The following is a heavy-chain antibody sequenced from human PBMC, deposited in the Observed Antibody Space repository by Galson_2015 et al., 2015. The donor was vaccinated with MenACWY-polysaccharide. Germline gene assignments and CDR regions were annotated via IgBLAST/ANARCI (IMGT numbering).Heavy chain of an antibody. CDR2: IYHFGT. Sequence: LRLSCAASGFTFSSYDMSWVRQSPGEGLEWIGSIYHFGTFYNPSLESRVTISIDRSENQFSLTLTSLTAADTAGYYCARGSNIGGYYAGFDYWGQGTRVTVSS. CDR1: GFTFSSYD. D-gene: IGHD3-22*01. V-gene: IGHV4-30-2*06. CDR3: ARGSNIGGYYAGFDY. J-gene: IGHJ4*02.